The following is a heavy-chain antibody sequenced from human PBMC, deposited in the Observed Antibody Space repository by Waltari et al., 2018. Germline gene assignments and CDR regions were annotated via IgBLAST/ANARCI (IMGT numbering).Heavy chain of an antibody. J-gene: IGHJ1*01. CDR2: IHPGDSDT. D-gene: IGHD6-6*01. CDR1: GYSFTSYW. CDR3: ARQGRSSSRKGEEECFQH. V-gene: IGHV5-51*01. Sequence: EVQLVQSGAEVKKPGESLKISCKGSGYSFTSYWIGWVRQMPGKGLEWMGIIHPGDSDTRYSPSFQGQVTISADKSISTAYLQWSSLKASDTAMYYCARQGRSSSRKGEEECFQHWGQGTLVTVSS.